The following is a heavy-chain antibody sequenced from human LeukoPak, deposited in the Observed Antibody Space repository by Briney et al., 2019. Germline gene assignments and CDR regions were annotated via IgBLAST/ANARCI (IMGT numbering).Heavy chain of an antibody. D-gene: IGHD6-19*01. CDR3: ARVSDISVAAYFDY. J-gene: IGHJ4*02. V-gene: IGHV3-20*04. CDR2: IIWNGGST. CDR1: GFTFDDYG. Sequence: PGGSLRLSCAASGFTFDDYGLSWVRQAPGEGLEWVSTIIWNGGSTGYADSVKGRFTISRDNAKNSLYLQMNSLRAEDTALYYCARVSDISVAAYFDYWGQGTLVTVSS.